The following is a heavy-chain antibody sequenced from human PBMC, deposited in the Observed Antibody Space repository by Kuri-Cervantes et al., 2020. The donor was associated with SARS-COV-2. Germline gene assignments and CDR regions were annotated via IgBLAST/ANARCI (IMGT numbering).Heavy chain of an antibody. J-gene: IGHJ6*02. D-gene: IGHD6-19*01. Sequence: GGSLRLSCAASGFTFSSYAMSWVRQAPGKGLEWVSSISSSSSYIYYADSVKGRFTISRDNAKNSLYLQMNSLRAEDTAVYYCARGLGYQWLDRDSDGMDVWGQGTTVTVSS. CDR1: GFTFSSYA. CDR2: ISSSSSYI. V-gene: IGHV3-21*01. CDR3: ARGLGYQWLDRDSDGMDV.